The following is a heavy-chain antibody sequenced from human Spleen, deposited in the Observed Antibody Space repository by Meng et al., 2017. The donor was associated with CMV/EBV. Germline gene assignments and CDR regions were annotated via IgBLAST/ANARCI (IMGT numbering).Heavy chain of an antibody. D-gene: IGHD3-16*01. CDR3: ARDFGAAVHTSFDY. V-gene: IGHV1-2*02. J-gene: IGHJ4*02. CDR1: GYSFSDYH. Sequence: ASVKVSCKASGYSFSDYHIHWVRQAPGQGLEWVGWINPKSGGTKYEQKFQGRVTMTRDTSITTADMELTRLTSDDTAVYYCARDFGAAVHTSFDYWGQGALVTVSS. CDR2: INPKSGGT.